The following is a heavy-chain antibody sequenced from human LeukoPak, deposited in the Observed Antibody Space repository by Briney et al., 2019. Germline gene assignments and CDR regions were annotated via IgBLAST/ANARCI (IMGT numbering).Heavy chain of an antibody. CDR1: GGSFSGYY. D-gene: IGHD4-11*01. CDR3: ARGYYSNPDY. J-gene: IGHJ4*02. Sequence: SETLSLTCAVYGGSFSGYYWSWIRQPPGKGLDWIGEINHSGSTNYNPSLKSRVTISVDTSKNQFSLKLSSVTAADTAVYYCARGYYSNPDYWGQGTLVTVSS. CDR2: INHSGST. V-gene: IGHV4-34*01.